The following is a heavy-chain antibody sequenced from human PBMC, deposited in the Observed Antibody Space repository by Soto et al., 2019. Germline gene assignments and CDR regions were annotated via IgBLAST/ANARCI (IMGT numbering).Heavy chain of an antibody. V-gene: IGHV4-39*01. CDR2: IYYSGST. D-gene: IGHD5-12*01. Sequence: PSETLSLTCTVSGGSISSSSYYWGWIRQPPGKGLEWIGSIYYSGSTYYNPSLKSRVTISVDTSKNQFSLKLSSVTAADTAVYYCTRRVRYSVYDFDYWAKGTSGTVS. CDR3: TRRVRYSVYDFDY. CDR1: GGSISSSSYY. J-gene: IGHJ4*02.